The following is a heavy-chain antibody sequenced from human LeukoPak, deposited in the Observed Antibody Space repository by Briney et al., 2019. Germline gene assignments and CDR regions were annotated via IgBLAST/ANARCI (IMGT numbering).Heavy chain of an antibody. CDR2: INTNTGNP. V-gene: IGHV7-4-1*02. CDR3: ARVHYGDYGGAFDI. D-gene: IGHD4-17*01. CDR1: GYTFTSYA. Sequence: ASMKVSCKASGYTFTSYAMNWVRQAPGQGLEWMGWINTNTGNPTYAQGFTGRFVFSLDTSVSTAYLQISSLKAEDTAVYYCARVHYGDYGGAFDIWGQGTMVTVSS. J-gene: IGHJ3*02.